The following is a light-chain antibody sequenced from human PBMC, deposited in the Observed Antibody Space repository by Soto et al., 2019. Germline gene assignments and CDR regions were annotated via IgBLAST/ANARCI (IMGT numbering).Light chain of an antibody. Sequence: DIQMTQSPSTLSASVGDRVTITCRASQSISSWLAWYQQKPGKAPKLLIYDASSLESGVPSRFSGSGSGTAFTLTISSLQPDDFATYYCQQYNSYSLFGGGTKVEIK. J-gene: IGKJ4*01. CDR2: DAS. CDR3: QQYNSYSL. V-gene: IGKV1-5*01. CDR1: QSISSW.